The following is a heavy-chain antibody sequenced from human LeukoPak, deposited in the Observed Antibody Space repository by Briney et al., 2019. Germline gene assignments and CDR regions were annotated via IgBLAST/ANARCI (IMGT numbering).Heavy chain of an antibody. D-gene: IGHD4/OR15-4a*01. CDR1: GFTFSNYS. Sequence: GGSLRLSCAASGFTFSNYSMSWVRQAPEKGLEWVSGISGGGGNTYYAASVKGRFTISRDSSTNTLYLQMSRLGAEDTAVYYCVKSAKYTASNFDYWGQGTLVTVSS. CDR3: VKSAKYTASNFDY. CDR2: ISGGGGNT. V-gene: IGHV3-23*01. J-gene: IGHJ4*02.